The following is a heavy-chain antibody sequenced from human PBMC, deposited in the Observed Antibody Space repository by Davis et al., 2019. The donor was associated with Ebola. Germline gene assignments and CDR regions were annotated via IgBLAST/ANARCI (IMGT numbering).Heavy chain of an antibody. V-gene: IGHV4-39*01. CDR2: IYYSGST. Sequence: SETLSLTCTVSGGSISSSSYYWGWIRQPPGKELEWIGSIYYSGSTYYNPSLKSRVTISVDTSKNQFSLKLSSVTAADTAVYYCARGRYSSGWGYYYGMDVWGQGTTVTVSS. CDR1: GGSISSSSYY. D-gene: IGHD6-19*01. J-gene: IGHJ6*02. CDR3: ARGRYSSGWGYYYGMDV.